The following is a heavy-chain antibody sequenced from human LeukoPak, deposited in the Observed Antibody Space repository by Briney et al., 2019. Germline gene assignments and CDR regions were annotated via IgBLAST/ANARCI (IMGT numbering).Heavy chain of an antibody. CDR1: GASISGSGYH. V-gene: IGHV4-39*01. CDR2: IYSSGST. J-gene: IGHJ4*02. D-gene: IGHD1-26*01. CDR3: AKSGGYGLIDY. Sequence: SETLSLTCTVSGASISGSGYHWGWIRQPPGKGLEWIGSIYSSGSTYYNASLQSRVTISIETSKNQISLRLNSVTAADTAMYYCAKSGGYGLIDYWGQGTLVTVSS.